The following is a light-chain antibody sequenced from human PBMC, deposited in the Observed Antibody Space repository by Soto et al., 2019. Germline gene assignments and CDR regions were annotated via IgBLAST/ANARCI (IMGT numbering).Light chain of an antibody. Sequence: QSALTQPASVSEFPGQSVTISCIGTSSDVGAYTYVSWYQQHPGKAPKLIIFDVNHRPSGISNRFSDSKSGNTASLTVSGLQADDEADYYCSSFTVMNTQGFCGATKLTVL. CDR3: SSFTVMNTQG. V-gene: IGLV2-14*03. CDR2: DVN. J-gene: IGLJ2*01. CDR1: SSDVGAYTY.